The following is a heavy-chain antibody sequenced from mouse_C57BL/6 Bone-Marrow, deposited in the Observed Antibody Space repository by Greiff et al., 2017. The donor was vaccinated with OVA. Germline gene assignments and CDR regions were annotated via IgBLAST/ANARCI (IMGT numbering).Heavy chain of an antibody. V-gene: IGHV5-15*01. CDR1: GFTFSDYG. CDR2: ISNLAYSI. CDR3: ARHKLGLYFDY. J-gene: IGHJ2*01. D-gene: IGHD4-1*01. Sequence: EVKLVESGGGLVQPGGSLKLSCAASGFTFSDYGMAWVRQAPRKGPEWVAFISNLAYSIYSADTVTGRFTISRENAKNTLYLEMSSLRSEDTAMYYCARHKLGLYFDYWGQGTTLTVSS.